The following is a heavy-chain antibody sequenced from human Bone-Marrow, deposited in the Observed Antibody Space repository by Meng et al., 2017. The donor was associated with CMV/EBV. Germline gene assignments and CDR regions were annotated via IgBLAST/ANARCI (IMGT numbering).Heavy chain of an antibody. D-gene: IGHD7-27*01. CDR2: ISGSGGNT. CDR1: GFTFSSYG. CDR3: AKPGDHYYYYYSMAV. V-gene: IGHV3-23*01. Sequence: GESLKISCAASGFTFSSYGMHWVRQAPGKGLEWVSAISGSGGNTYYAGSVKGRFTISRDNSKNTLYLQINSLRAEATAVYYWAKPGDHYYYYYSMAVWGAGNTVNFSS. J-gene: IGHJ6*04.